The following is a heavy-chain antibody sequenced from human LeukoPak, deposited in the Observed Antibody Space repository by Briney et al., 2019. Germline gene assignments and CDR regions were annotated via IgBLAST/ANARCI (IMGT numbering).Heavy chain of an antibody. Sequence: ASVKVSCKASGYTFTSYYMHWVRQAPGQGLEWMGIISPSGASTSYAQKFQGRVTMTRDTFTSTVYMELSSLRSEDTAVYYCARDPYGAKIGSWYFDLWGRGTLVTVSS. D-gene: IGHD4-17*01. J-gene: IGHJ2*01. V-gene: IGHV1-46*01. CDR2: ISPSGAST. CDR1: GYTFTSYY. CDR3: ARDPYGAKIGSWYFDL.